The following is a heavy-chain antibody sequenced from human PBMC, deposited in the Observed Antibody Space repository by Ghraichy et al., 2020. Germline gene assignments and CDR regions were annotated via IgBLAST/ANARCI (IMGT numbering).Heavy chain of an antibody. J-gene: IGHJ4*02. D-gene: IGHD3-3*01. V-gene: IGHV3-7*01. CDR3: ARESIRSGYCFDS. Sequence: GESLNITCAPSGFTFSNYWFSWVRPAPGKGLEWVANIRQDGSEIHYVDSVKGRFTISRDNVNNLVYLQMNSLRAEDTALYYCARESIRSGYCFDSWGRGTLVTVSS. CDR1: GFTFSNYW. CDR2: IRQDGSEI.